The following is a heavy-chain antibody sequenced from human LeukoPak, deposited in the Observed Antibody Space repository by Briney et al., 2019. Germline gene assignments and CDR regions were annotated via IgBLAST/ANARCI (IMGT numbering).Heavy chain of an antibody. D-gene: IGHD3/OR15-3a*01. V-gene: IGHV4-38-2*02. CDR1: GYSISSGYY. Sequence: PSETLSLTCTVSGYSISSGYYWGWIRQPPGKGLEWIGSIYHSGSTYYNPSLKSRVTISVDTSKNQFSLKLSSVTAADTAVYYCARTTSLDRLGYFDLWGRGTLVTVSS. J-gene: IGHJ2*01. CDR3: ARTTSLDRLGYFDL. CDR2: IYHSGST.